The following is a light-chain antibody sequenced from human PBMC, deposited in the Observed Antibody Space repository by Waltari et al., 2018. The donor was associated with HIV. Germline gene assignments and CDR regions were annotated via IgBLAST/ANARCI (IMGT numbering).Light chain of an antibody. CDR2: GAS. CDR3: QQYDTPPFT. Sequence: CRASQSVNNRYIAWYQQKPGQTPRLLMYGASSRATGIPDRFSGSGSGTDFTLTISRLEPEDFAVYYCQQYDTPPFTFGPGTKVDIK. CDR1: QSVNNRY. V-gene: IGKV3-20*01. J-gene: IGKJ3*01.